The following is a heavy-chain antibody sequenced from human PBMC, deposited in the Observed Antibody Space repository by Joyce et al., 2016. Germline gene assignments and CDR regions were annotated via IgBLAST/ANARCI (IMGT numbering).Heavy chain of an antibody. Sequence: EVQLVESGGGLIPTGGSLRLSCAASGFTVSSSYMSWVRQTPGKGREWVSVIYNNCDTYYADSVKGRFTISRDNSKNTLFLQMNSLRAEDTAVYYCTRDLYDVNWFDPWGQGTLVTVSS. CDR1: GFTVSSSY. CDR2: IYNNCDT. D-gene: IGHD3-3*01. CDR3: TRDLYDVNWFDP. J-gene: IGHJ5*02. V-gene: IGHV3-53*01.